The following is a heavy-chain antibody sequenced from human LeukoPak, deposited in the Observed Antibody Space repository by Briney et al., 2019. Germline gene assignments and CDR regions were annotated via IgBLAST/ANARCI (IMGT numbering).Heavy chain of an antibody. CDR3: TRDPRHFDS. CDR2: ISGSGHDI. Sequence: GGSLRLSCAASGFTFSSYSMNWVRQAPGKGVEWVAYISGSGHDINYSDSVKGRFTISRDNAKNSLYLQMSSLRVEDTAVYYCTRDPRHFDSCGQGTLVTVSS. CDR1: GFTFSSYS. J-gene: IGHJ5*01. V-gene: IGHV3-21*05. D-gene: IGHD6-6*01.